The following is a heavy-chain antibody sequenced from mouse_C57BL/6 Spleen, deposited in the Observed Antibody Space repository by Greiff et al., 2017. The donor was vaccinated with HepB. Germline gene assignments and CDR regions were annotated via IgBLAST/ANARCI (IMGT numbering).Heavy chain of an antibody. J-gene: IGHJ3*01. CDR1: GYSITSGYY. CDR2: ISYDGSN. CDR3: ARGGWPAWFAY. V-gene: IGHV3-6*01. Sequence: DVQLQESGPGLVKPSQSLSLTCSVTGYSITSGYYWNWIRQFPGNKLEWMGYISYDGSNNYNPSLKNRISITRDTSKNQFFLKLNSVTTEDTATYYWARGGWPAWFAYWGQGTLVTVSA.